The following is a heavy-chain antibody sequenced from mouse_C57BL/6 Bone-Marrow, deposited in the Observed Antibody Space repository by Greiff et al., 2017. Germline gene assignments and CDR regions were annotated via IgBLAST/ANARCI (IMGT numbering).Heavy chain of an antibody. CDR2: FYPGSGSI. Sequence: QVQLKESGAELVKPGASVKLSCKASGYTFTEYTIHWVKQRSGQGLEWIGWFYPGSGSIKYNEKFKDKATLTADKSSSTVYMELSRLTSEDSAVYFCARHEGAIYYDYDAIFAYWGQGTLVTVSA. CDR3: ARHEGAIYYDYDAIFAY. CDR1: GYTFTEYT. D-gene: IGHD2-4*01. J-gene: IGHJ3*01. V-gene: IGHV1-62-2*01.